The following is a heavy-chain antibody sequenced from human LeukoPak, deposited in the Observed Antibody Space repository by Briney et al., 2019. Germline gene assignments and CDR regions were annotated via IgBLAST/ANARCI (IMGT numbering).Heavy chain of an antibody. J-gene: IGHJ3*01. Sequence: SETLSLTCTVSGGSISSGGYYWTWIRQPPGKGLEWIGWIYYTGSTNYDPSLKSRVTISIDTSKNQFSLKLTSVTPADTAFYYCVRAGASGWYTAGAFDVWGRGTMVTVSS. CDR1: GGSISSGGYY. CDR2: IYYTGST. D-gene: IGHD6-19*01. CDR3: VRAGASGWYTAGAFDV. V-gene: IGHV4-61*08.